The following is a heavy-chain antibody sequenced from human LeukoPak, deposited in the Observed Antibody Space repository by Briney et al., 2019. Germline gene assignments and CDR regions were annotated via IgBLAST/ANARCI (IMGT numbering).Heavy chain of an antibody. V-gene: IGHV4-39*01. CDR1: GGSISSSSYC. D-gene: IGHD5-18*01. Sequence: PSPSLSPACSLAGGSISSSSYCWGWIHQPPGKGLDWTGSLYYSRTTHSNPSLKRRVITSVDTSKPQFSLMRSSLTAPYTAVYYCARPRGYSYGYGEDYWGQGTLVTVS. J-gene: IGHJ4*02. CDR2: LYYSRTT. CDR3: ARPRGYSYGYGEDY.